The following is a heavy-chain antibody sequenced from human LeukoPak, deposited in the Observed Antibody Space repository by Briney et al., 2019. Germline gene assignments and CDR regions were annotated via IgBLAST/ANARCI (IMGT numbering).Heavy chain of an antibody. CDR1: GFTFSSYD. Sequence: GGSLRLSCAASGFTFSSYDMHWVRQAPGKGLEWVAVISYDGSNKYYADSVKGRFTISRDNSKNTLYLQMNSLRAEDTAVYYCAKVREDYYDSSGIFDYWGQGTLVTVSS. J-gene: IGHJ4*02. CDR2: ISYDGSNK. V-gene: IGHV3-30*18. CDR3: AKVREDYYDSSGIFDY. D-gene: IGHD3-22*01.